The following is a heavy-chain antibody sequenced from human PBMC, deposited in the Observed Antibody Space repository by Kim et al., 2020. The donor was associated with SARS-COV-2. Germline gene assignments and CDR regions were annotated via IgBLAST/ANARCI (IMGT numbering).Heavy chain of an antibody. Sequence: GGSLRLSCAASGFTFSSYGMHWVRQAPGKGLEWVAVISYDGSNKYYADSVKGRFTISRDNSKNTLYLQMNSLRAEDTAVYYCAKDLKGYSGSYYPDYWGQGTLVTVSS. V-gene: IGHV3-30*18. CDR2: ISYDGSNK. J-gene: IGHJ4*02. CDR3: AKDLKGYSGSYYPDY. D-gene: IGHD1-26*01. CDR1: GFTFSSYG.